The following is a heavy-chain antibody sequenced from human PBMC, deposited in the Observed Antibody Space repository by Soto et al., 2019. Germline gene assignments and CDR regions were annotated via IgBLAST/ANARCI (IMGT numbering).Heavy chain of an antibody. V-gene: IGHV3-7*05. CDR1: GFSLGSYW. CDR3: ARDVSPGTSTLYLDAFDI. D-gene: IGHD2-8*01. J-gene: IGHJ3*02. CDR2: IKKDGSRT. Sequence: EAQLVESGGGLVQPGGSLRLSCEASGFSLGSYWMAWVRQAPGKGLEWVANIKKDGSRTSYLDSVRGRFTISRDNVGNSLSLQMDSLRAEDTGLYFCARDVSPGTSTLYLDAFDICGQGTMVTVSS.